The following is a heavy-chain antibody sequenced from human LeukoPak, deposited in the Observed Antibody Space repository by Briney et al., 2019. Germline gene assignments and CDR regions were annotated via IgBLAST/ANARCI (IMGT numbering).Heavy chain of an antibody. J-gene: IGHJ3*02. CDR3: ARDGQLDAFDI. Sequence: SETLSLTCTVSGGSISSYYWSWIRQPPGKGLEWIGYIYYSGSTNYNPSLKSRVTISVDTSKNQSSLKLSSVTAADTAVYYCARDGQLDAFDIWGQGTMVTVSS. CDR1: GGSISSYY. CDR2: IYYSGST. V-gene: IGHV4-59*01. D-gene: IGHD5-18*01.